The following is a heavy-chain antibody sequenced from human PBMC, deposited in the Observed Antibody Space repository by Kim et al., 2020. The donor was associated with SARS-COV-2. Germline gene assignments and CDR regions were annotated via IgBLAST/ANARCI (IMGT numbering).Heavy chain of an antibody. D-gene: IGHD6-19*01. Sequence: ASVKVSCKVSGHSLSELPIYLVRQTPGKALEWMGGFDPEENETIYAQNLQGRVTVTEDTSTDTAYMELSSLRSEDSAIYYCTILMAGRYVFDVWGQGTTVTVSS. J-gene: IGHJ3*01. CDR2: FDPEENET. CDR3: TILMAGRYVFDV. CDR1: GHSLSELP. V-gene: IGHV1-24*01.